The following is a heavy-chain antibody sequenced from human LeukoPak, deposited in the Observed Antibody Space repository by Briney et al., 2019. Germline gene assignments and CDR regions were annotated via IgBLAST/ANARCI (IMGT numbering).Heavy chain of an antibody. D-gene: IGHD3-16*01. CDR1: GFTFSGYG. J-gene: IGHJ4*02. CDR3: AKWGFDY. CDR2: ISYDGSYK. V-gene: IGHV3-30*18. Sequence: GGSLRLSCAASGFTFSGYGMHWVRQAPGKGLEWVAVISYDGSYKYYADSVQGRFTISRDNSKNTLYLQMNSLRPDDTAVYYCAKWGFDYWGQGTLVTVSP.